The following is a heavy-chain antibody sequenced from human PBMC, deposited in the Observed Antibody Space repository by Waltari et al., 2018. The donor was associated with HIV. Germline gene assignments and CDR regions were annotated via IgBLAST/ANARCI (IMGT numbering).Heavy chain of an antibody. CDR1: GGSISSGSYY. Sequence: QVQLQESGPGLVKPSQTLSLTCTVSGGSISSGSYYWSWIRQPAGKGLEWIGRIYTSGSTNYTPSLNSRVTISVDTSKNQFSLKLSSVTAADTAVYYCARRGIQLWFYAFDIWGQGTMVTVSS. CDR2: IYTSGST. CDR3: ARRGIQLWFYAFDI. V-gene: IGHV4-61*02. D-gene: IGHD5-18*01. J-gene: IGHJ3*02.